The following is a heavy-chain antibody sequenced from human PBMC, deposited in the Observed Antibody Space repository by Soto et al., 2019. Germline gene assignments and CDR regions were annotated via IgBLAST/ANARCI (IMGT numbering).Heavy chain of an antibody. CDR3: AKGHSEYPRTSCDFDL. D-gene: IGHD6-6*01. Sequence: EVQLVESGGGLVQPGRSLRLSCAASGFTFDDYAMHWVRQAPGKGLEWVSGISWNSGSVGYADSVKGRFTISRDNAKNSLYLQMNSLGAEDTALYYCAKGHSEYPRTSCDFDLWGQGTLITVSS. CDR1: GFTFDDYA. CDR2: ISWNSGSV. V-gene: IGHV3-9*01. J-gene: IGHJ4*02.